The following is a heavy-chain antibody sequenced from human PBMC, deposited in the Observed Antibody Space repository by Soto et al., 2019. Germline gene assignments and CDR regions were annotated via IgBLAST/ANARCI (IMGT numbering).Heavy chain of an antibody. Sequence: QVQLVESGGGVVQPGRSLRLSCAASGFTFSNHGMHWVRQAPGKGLEWVAVIWYDGINKYYADSVKGRFIISRDNSKKKVYKQMNSLRAEETAVYYCARDRVQMVYGLDVWGRGTTVTGS. CDR1: GFTFSNHG. J-gene: IGHJ6*02. V-gene: IGHV3-33*01. CDR2: IWYDGINK. D-gene: IGHD2-8*01. CDR3: ARDRVQMVYGLDV.